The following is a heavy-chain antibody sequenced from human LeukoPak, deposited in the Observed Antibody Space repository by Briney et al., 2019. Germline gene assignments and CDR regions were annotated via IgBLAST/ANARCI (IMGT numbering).Heavy chain of an antibody. CDR1: GFTFSSYG. CDR2: ISGSGGST. CDR3: AKDPLYSRALQH. Sequence: PGGTLRLSCAASGFTFSSYGMSWVRQAPGKGLEWVSAISGSGGSTYYADSVKGRFTISRDNSKNTLYLQMNSLRAEDTAVYYCAKDPLYSRALQHWGQGTPVTVSS. J-gene: IGHJ1*01. D-gene: IGHD6-13*01. V-gene: IGHV3-23*01.